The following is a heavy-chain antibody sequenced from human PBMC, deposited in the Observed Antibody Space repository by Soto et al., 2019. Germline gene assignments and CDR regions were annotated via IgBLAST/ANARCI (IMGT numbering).Heavy chain of an antibody. D-gene: IGHD3-10*01. CDR2: MSDDGSKI. Sequence: QVQLVESGGGVVQPGTSLRLSCVASGFTLRSYVMHWVRQAPGKGLEWVALMSDDGSKIHYVESVRGRFTISRDSSKNTLYLQMNSLSSEDTAVYYCAKDQRLGYRSGSPLDYWGQGTLVTVSS. CDR3: AKDQRLGYRSGSPLDY. V-gene: IGHV3-30*18. J-gene: IGHJ4*02. CDR1: GFTLRSYV.